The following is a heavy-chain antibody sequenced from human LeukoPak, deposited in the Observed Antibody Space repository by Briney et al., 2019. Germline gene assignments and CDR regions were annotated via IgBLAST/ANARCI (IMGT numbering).Heavy chain of an antibody. CDR2: ISAYNGNT. CDR3: ARAERGYSYGDY. D-gene: IGHD5-18*01. CDR1: GYTFTSYG. V-gene: IGHV1-18*01. J-gene: IGHJ4*02. Sequence: ASVKVSCKASGYTFTSYGISWVRQAPGQGLEWMGWISAYNGNTNYAQKLQGRVTTTTDTSTSTAYMELRSLRSDDTAVYYCARAERGYSYGDYWGQGTLVTVSS.